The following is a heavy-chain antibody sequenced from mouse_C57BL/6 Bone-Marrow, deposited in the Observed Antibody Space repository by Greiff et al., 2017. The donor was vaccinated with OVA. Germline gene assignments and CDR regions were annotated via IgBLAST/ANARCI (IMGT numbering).Heavy chain of an antibody. CDR1: GFTFSSYA. D-gene: IGHD1-1*01. CDR2: ISDGGSYT. Sequence: EVHLVESGGGLVKPGGSLKLSCAASGFTFSSYAMSWVRQTPEKRLEWVATISDGGSYTYYPDNVKGRFTISRDNAKNNLYLQMSHLKSEDTAMYYCARAAYYYGSSPFAYWGQGTLVTVSA. J-gene: IGHJ3*01. CDR3: ARAAYYYGSSPFAY. V-gene: IGHV5-4*01.